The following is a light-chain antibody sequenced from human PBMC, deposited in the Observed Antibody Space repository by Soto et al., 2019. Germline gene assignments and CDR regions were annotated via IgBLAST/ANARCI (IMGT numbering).Light chain of an antibody. J-gene: IGLJ2*01. CDR1: SSGVGTYNL. Sequence: QSALTQPASVSGSPGQSITISCTETSSGVGTYNLVSWFQQHPDKAPKLLISEVTQRPSGVSNRFSGSRSGNAASLTISGLQAEDEADYYCCSYVGSSTFVIFGGGTKLTVL. CDR3: CSYVGSSTFVI. V-gene: IGLV2-23*02. CDR2: EVT.